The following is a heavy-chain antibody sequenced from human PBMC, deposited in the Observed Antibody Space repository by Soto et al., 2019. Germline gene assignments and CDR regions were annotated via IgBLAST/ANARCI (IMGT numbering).Heavy chain of an antibody. Sequence: EVQLVESGGGYVKLGGPLDCSGAASGFTFISSGWNWVRQPPGKGLVWGSRINSEGISTSYADSGKGRFTISRDNAKNTLYLQMNSLRAEDTAVYYCAKWGRGGYTSWGQGTLVTVSS. V-gene: IGHV3-74*01. CDR1: GFTFISSG. J-gene: IGHJ4*02. D-gene: IGHD5-12*01. CDR2: INSEGIST. CDR3: AKWGRGGYTS.